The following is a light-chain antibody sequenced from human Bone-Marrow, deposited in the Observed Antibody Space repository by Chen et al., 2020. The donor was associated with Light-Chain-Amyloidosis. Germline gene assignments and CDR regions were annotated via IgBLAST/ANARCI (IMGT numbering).Light chain of an antibody. CDR2: RDT. Sequence: SYELTRPPSVSGSPGQTARITCSGDDLPTKYAYWYQQKPGQAPVLVIHRDTERPSGISERFSGSSSGTTATLTISGVQAEDEADYHCQSADSSGTYEVIFGGGTKLTVL. CDR1: DLPTKY. J-gene: IGLJ2*01. V-gene: IGLV3-25*03. CDR3: QSADSSGTYEVI.